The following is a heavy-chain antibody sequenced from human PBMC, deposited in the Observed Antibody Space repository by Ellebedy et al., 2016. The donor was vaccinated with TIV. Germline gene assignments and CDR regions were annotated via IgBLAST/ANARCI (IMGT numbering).Heavy chain of an antibody. D-gene: IGHD6-19*01. CDR1: GISLRSYA. J-gene: IGHJ4*02. CDR2: IWYDGSSE. CDR3: ARDLDKSSGWYGGAAY. Sequence: GESLKISCAASGISLRSYAMSWVRQAPGKGLEWVAFIWYDGSSEYYADSVKGRFTISRDNSENTLYLQMDSLRAEDTAVYYCARDLDKSSGWYGGAAYWGQGTLVTVSS. V-gene: IGHV3-33*08.